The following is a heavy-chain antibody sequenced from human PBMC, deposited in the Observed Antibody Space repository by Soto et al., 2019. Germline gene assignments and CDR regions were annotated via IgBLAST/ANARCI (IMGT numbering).Heavy chain of an antibody. CDR3: AKGGGFDGILTGYYGPPRHNY. D-gene: IGHD3-9*01. Sequence: EVQLLESGGGLVQPGGSLRLSCAASGFTFSSYAMSWVRQAPGKGLEWVSAISGSGGSTYYADSVKGRFTISRDNSKNTLYLQMNSLRAEDTAVYYCAKGGGFDGILTGYYGPPRHNYWGQGTLVTVSS. CDR1: GFTFSSYA. CDR2: ISGSGGST. J-gene: IGHJ4*02. V-gene: IGHV3-23*01.